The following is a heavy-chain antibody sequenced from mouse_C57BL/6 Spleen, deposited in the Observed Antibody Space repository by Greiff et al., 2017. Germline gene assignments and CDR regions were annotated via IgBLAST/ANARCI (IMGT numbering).Heavy chain of an antibody. CDR3: TRSTTVVAKGFAY. CDR2: IYPGNSDT. Sequence: VQLQQSGTVLARPGASVKMSCKTSGYTFTSYWMHWVKQRPGQGLEWIGAIYPGNSDTSYNEKFKGKAKLTAVTSASTAYMELSSLTSEDSAVYYCTRSTTVVAKGFAYWGQGTLVTVSA. CDR1: GYTFTSYW. D-gene: IGHD1-1*01. V-gene: IGHV1-5*01. J-gene: IGHJ3*01.